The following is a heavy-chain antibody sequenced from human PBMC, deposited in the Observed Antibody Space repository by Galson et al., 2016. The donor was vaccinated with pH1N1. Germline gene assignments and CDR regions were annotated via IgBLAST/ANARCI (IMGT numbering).Heavy chain of an antibody. Sequence: SLRLSCAASGFTFSSYAMSWVRQAPGKGLEWVSAISGRGESTYYSDSVKGHLTISRDNSKNTLYLQMDSLRAEDTAVYYCARDKGTSQWELRGIFDSWGQGSLVTVSS. V-gene: IGHV3-23*01. J-gene: IGHJ4*02. CDR1: GFTFSSYA. D-gene: IGHD1-26*01. CDR3: ARDKGTSQWELRGIFDS. CDR2: ISGRGEST.